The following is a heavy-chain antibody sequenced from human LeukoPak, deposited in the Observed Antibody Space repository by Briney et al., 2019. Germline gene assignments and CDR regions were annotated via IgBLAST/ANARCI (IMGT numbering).Heavy chain of an antibody. CDR3: ARGGYYYYYMDV. Sequence: PSGTLSLTCAVSGYSISSGDYWAWIRQPPGKGLEWIGSIYHSGSTYYNPSLKSRVTISVDTSKNQFSLKLSSVTAADTAVYFCARGGYYYYYMDVWGKGTTVTVSS. D-gene: IGHD3-16*01. V-gene: IGHV4-38-2*01. J-gene: IGHJ6*03. CDR1: GYSISSGDY. CDR2: IYHSGST.